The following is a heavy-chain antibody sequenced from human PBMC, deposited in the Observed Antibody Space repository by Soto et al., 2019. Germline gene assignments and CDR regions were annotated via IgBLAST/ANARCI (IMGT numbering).Heavy chain of an antibody. CDR1: GFTFSNFD. J-gene: IGHJ1*01. CDR2: ISTSGGTT. Sequence: EGQLLESGGGLVQPGGSLRLSCAASGFTFSNFDMSWVRQAPGKGLEWVSGISTSGGTTYYADSVKGRFTSSRDNSKNTLYLQMTSLRAEDTAVYYCATGTAATAHWGQGTLVTVSS. CDR3: ATGTAATAH. D-gene: IGHD6-13*01. V-gene: IGHV3-23*01.